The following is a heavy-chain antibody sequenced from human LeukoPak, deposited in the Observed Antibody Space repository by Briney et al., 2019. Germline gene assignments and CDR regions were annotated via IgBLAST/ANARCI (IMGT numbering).Heavy chain of an antibody. CDR2: IYYSGST. Sequence: KPSETLSLTCTVSGGSISSYYWSWIRQPPGKGLEWIGYIYYSGSTNYNPSLKSRVTMSVDTSKNQFSLKLSSVTAADTAVYYCARDYCSGGGCNNFDYWGQGTLVTVSS. V-gene: IGHV4-59*12. CDR3: ARDYCSGGGCNNFDY. D-gene: IGHD2-15*01. J-gene: IGHJ4*02. CDR1: GGSISSYY.